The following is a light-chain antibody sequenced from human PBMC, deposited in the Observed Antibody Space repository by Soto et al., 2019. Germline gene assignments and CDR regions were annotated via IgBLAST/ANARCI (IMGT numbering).Light chain of an antibody. CDR3: QQRNVWPPGT. CDR2: GAS. CDR1: QRVSSN. Sequence: EIVMTQSPATLSVSPGERATLSCRASQRVSSNLAWYQQKPGQAPRLLIYGASTRATGIPARFSGSGSGTEFTLTISSLQSEDSAVYYCQQRNVWPPGTFGQGTRLEIK. V-gene: IGKV3-15*01. J-gene: IGKJ5*01.